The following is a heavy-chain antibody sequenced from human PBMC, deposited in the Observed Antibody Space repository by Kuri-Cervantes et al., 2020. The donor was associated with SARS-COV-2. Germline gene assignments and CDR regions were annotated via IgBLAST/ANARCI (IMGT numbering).Heavy chain of an antibody. Sequence: SVKVSCKASGGTLSSYAISWVRQAPGQGLEWMGGIIPIFGTANYAQKFQGRVTITADKSTSTAYMELRSLRSDDTAVYYCARTRGGGDFWGQGTLVTVSS. V-gene: IGHV1-69*06. J-gene: IGHJ4*02. CDR1: GGTLSSYA. CDR3: ARTRGGGDF. D-gene: IGHD3-16*01. CDR2: IIPIFGTA.